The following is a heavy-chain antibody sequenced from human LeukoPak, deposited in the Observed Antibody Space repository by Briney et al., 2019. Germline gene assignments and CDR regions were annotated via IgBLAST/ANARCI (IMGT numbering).Heavy chain of an antibody. CDR2: IHYSGST. D-gene: IGHD1-26*01. J-gene: IGHJ4*02. V-gene: IGHV4-59*12. CDR1: GGSIGSFF. CDR3: ARREKVGVTFDY. Sequence: SETLSLTCTVSGGSIGSFFWSWIRQPPGKALEWIGYIHYSGSTKYNPSLKSRVTISVDTSKNQFSLKLSSVTAADTAVYYCARREKVGVTFDYWGQGTLVTVSS.